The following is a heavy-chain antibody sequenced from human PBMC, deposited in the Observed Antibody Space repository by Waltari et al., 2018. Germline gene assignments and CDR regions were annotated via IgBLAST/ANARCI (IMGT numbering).Heavy chain of an antibody. D-gene: IGHD3-3*02. CDR3: AGRGAKMFSI. J-gene: IGHJ4*02. CDR1: GFSLSSGSYY. Sequence: QVQLQESGPGLVQPSQTLSLTRSVSGFSLSSGSYYWSWIRQHPGKGLEWIGYISHSGDTDYSPSLRSRLTLSVDTSKNQFSLKLNSVTAADTGVYFCAGRGAKMFSIWGRGTLVTVSS. V-gene: IGHV4-31*02. CDR2: ISHSGDT.